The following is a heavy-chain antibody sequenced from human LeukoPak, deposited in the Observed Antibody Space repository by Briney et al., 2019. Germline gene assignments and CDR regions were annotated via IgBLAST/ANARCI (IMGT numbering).Heavy chain of an antibody. D-gene: IGHD3-22*01. Sequence: GASVKVSCKASGGTFSSYAISWVRQAPGQGLEWMGGIIPIFGTANYAQKFQGRVTITADESTSTAYMELSSLRSEDTAVYYCARGYDSSGYYYVPFDYWGQGTLVTVSS. V-gene: IGHV1-69*13. CDR2: IIPIFGTA. CDR3: ARGYDSSGYYYVPFDY. CDR1: GGTFSSYA. J-gene: IGHJ4*02.